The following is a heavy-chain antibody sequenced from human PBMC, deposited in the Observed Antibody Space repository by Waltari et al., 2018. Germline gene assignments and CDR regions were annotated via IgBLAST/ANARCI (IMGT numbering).Heavy chain of an antibody. D-gene: IGHD5-12*01. V-gene: IGHV3-23*01. CDR3: ASRVEMATITYYYYGMDV. CDR1: GFTFSSYA. Sequence: EVQLLESGGGLVQPGGSLRLSCAASGFTFSSYAMSWVRQAPGKGREWVSAISGGGGSTYYAASVKGPFTSSRDNSKNTLYLQMNSLRAEDTAVYYCASRVEMATITYYYYGMDVWGQGTTVTVSS. CDR2: ISGGGGST. J-gene: IGHJ6*02.